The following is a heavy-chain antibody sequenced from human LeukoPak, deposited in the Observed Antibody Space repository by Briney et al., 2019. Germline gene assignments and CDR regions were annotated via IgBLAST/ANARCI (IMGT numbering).Heavy chain of an antibody. CDR2: IYYSGGT. D-gene: IGHD6-13*01. CDR1: GGSISSHY. CDR3: ARSIAAAGPKKYYYYYMDV. J-gene: IGHJ6*03. Sequence: PSETLSLTCTVSGGSISSHYWSWIRQPPGKGLEWIGYIYYSGGTNYNPSLKSRVTISVDTSKNQFSLKLSSVTAADTAVYYCARSIAAAGPKKYYYYYMDVWGKGTTVTVSS. V-gene: IGHV4-59*11.